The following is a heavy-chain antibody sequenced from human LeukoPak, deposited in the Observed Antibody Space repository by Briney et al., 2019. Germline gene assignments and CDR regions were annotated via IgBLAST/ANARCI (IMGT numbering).Heavy chain of an antibody. CDR3: AKDAPRSSGWFFFDH. D-gene: IGHD6-19*01. CDR2: ISSSSSYT. Sequence: GGSLRLSCAASGFTFSDYYMSWIRQAPGKGLEWVSYISSSSSYTNYADSVKGRFTISRDNSKNTLFLQMNSLRAEDTATYYCAKDAPRSSGWFFFDHWGQGTLVTVSS. J-gene: IGHJ4*02. CDR1: GFTFSDYY. V-gene: IGHV3-11*05.